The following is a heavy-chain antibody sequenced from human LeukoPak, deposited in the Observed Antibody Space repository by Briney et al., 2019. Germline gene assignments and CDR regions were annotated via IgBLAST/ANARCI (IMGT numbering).Heavy chain of an antibody. D-gene: IGHD2-2*01. CDR2: IYTSGST. V-gene: IGHV4-4*07. CDR1: GGSISSYY. CDR3: ARALEYCSSTSCYGFDY. Sequence: PSETLSLTCTVSGGSISSYYWSWIRQPAGKGLEWIGRIYTSGSTNYNPSLKSRVTMSVDTSKNQFSLKLSSVTAADTAVYYCARALEYCSSTSCYGFDYWAQGTLVTVSS. J-gene: IGHJ4*02.